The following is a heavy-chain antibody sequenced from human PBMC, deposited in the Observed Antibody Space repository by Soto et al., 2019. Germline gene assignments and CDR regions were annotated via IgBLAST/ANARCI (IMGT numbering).Heavy chain of an antibody. CDR1: GGTFSSYA. CDR3: AREEQLVLSFDY. V-gene: IGHV1-69*13. Sequence: SVKVSCKASGGTFSSYAISWVRQAPGQGLEWMGGIIPIFGTANYAQKFQGRVTITADESTSTAYMGLSSLRSEDTAVYYCAREEQLVLSFDYWGQGTLVTVSS. D-gene: IGHD6-6*01. J-gene: IGHJ4*02. CDR2: IIPIFGTA.